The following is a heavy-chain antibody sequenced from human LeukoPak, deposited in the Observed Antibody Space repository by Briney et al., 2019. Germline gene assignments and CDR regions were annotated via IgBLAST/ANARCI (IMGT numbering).Heavy chain of an antibody. V-gene: IGHV1-69-2*01. CDR1: GYTFTDYY. D-gene: IGHD3-10*01. CDR3: ATDSRFGELFYY. CDR2: VDPEDGET. Sequence: ASVKVSCKVSGYTFTDYYMHWVQQAPGKGPEWMGLVDPEDGETIYAEKFQGRVTITADTSTDTAYMELSSLRSEDTAVYYCATDSRFGELFYYWGQGTLVTVSS. J-gene: IGHJ4*02.